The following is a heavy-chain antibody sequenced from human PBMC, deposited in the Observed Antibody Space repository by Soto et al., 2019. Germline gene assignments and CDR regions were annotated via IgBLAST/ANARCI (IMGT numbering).Heavy chain of an antibody. D-gene: IGHD3-22*01. CDR3: AEDDDRYYYDSSGLPY. J-gene: IGHJ4*02. Sequence: GGSLKLSCAASGFNFGNYCMHWVRQAPGKGLEWVAVIAYDGSYKYYADSVKGRFSISRDNSKNTLYLQMNSLRGEDTAVYSCAEDDDRYYYDSSGLPYWGQGTLVTVSS. CDR1: GFNFGNYC. CDR2: IAYDGSYK. V-gene: IGHV3-30*18.